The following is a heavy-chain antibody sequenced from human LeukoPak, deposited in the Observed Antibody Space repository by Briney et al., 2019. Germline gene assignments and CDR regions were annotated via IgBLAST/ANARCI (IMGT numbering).Heavy chain of an antibody. Sequence: GGSLRLSCAASGFSFSDAWMTWVRQAPGKGLEWVSSINGNGGSTYYADSVKGRFTISRDNSKSTLYLQMNSLRAEDTAVYYCAKGPIPGFDYWGQGALVTVSS. CDR1: GFSFSDAW. J-gene: IGHJ4*02. V-gene: IGHV3-23*01. CDR3: AKGPIPGFDY. CDR2: INGNGGST.